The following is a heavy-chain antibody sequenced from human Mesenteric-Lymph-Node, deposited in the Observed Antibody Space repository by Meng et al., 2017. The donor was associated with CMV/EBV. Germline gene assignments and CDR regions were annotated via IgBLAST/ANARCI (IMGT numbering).Heavy chain of an antibody. CDR2: ISSSSSLI. Sequence: GESLKISCAASGFAFSTYSMNWVRQAPGKGLEWVSAISSSSSLIYYADSMKGRFTISRDNAKNSLYLQMNSLRAEDTAVYFCARASKDFLSGHWNYGMDVWGQGTTVTVSS. CDR1: GFAFSTYS. CDR3: ARASKDFLSGHWNYGMDV. J-gene: IGHJ6*02. D-gene: IGHD3-3*01. V-gene: IGHV3-21*01.